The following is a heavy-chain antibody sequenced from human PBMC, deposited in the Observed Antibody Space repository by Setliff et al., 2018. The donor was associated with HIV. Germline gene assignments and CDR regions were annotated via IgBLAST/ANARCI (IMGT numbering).Heavy chain of an antibody. CDR2: IYPGDSDT. CDR3: ARSRVGSSDAFDV. V-gene: IGHV5-51*01. J-gene: IGHJ3*01. CDR1: GYTFAFHS. D-gene: IGHD3-10*01. Sequence: PGESLKISCKGSGYTFAFHSIAWVRQMPGKGLEWMGIIYPGDSDTTYNPSFQGQVTISVDKSITSAFLQLRRVKVSDTGLYFCARSRVGSSDAFDVWGQGTLVTV.